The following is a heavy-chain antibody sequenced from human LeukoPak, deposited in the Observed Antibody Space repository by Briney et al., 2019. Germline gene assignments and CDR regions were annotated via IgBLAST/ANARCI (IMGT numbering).Heavy chain of an antibody. V-gene: IGHV4-30-2*01. CDR1: GGSISSGSYS. CDR3: ARLKKTTTHCGFDP. CDR2: IYPRGST. Sequence: SQTLSLTCAVSGGSISSGSYSWSWIRQPPGKGLEWIGYIYPRGSTYYNPSLKSRVTLSLDKSANQFSLNLSSVTAADTAVYYCARLKKTTTHCGFDPWGQGTLVTVSS. D-gene: IGHD1-1*01. J-gene: IGHJ5*02.